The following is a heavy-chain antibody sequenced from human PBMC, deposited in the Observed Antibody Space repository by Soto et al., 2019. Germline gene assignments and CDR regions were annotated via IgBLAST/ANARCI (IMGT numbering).Heavy chain of an antibody. CDR1: GGTFSSYA. Sequence: VASVKVSCKASGGTFSSYAISWVRQAPGQGLEWMGGIIPIFGTANYAQKFQGRVTITADESTSTAYMELSSLRSEDTAVYYCVTPDIGYGMDVWGQGTTVTVSS. CDR3: VTPDIGYGMDV. D-gene: IGHD2-15*01. V-gene: IGHV1-69*13. CDR2: IIPIFGTA. J-gene: IGHJ6*02.